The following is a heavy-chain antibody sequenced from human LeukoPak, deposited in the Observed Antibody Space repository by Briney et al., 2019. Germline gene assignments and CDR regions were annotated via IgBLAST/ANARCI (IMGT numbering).Heavy chain of an antibody. Sequence: PSETLSLTCTVSGGSISSYYWSWIRQPPGEGLEWIGYIYYSGSTNYNPSLKSRVTISVDTSKNQFSLKLSSVTAADTAVYYCARRIYGSESYWPSKDAFDIWGKGTIVTVSS. CDR1: GGSISSYY. D-gene: IGHD3-10*01. V-gene: IGHV4-59*08. CDR3: ARRIYGSESYWPSKDAFDI. CDR2: IYYSGST. J-gene: IGHJ3*02.